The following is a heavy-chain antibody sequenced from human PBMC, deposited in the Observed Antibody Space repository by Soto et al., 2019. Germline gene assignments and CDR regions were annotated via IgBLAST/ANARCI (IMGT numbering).Heavy chain of an antibody. Sequence: PSETRSLTWTVAGDSITGGGHYWAWNRHHPEKGLQWLGYIHYSGTTDYNPSLKSRLTVSVDTSKNQFSLSLSSVTAADTAIYYCAALTATYWNFSIWGRGTLVTVSS. CDR1: GDSITGGGHY. D-gene: IGHD2-21*02. CDR3: AALTATYWNFSI. J-gene: IGHJ2*01. V-gene: IGHV4-31*02. CDR2: IHYSGTT.